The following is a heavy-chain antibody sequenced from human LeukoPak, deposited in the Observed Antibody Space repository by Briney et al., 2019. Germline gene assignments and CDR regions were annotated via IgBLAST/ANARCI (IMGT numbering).Heavy chain of an antibody. CDR1: GDSVSSNSAA. CDR3: ARETLPYTEDNWFDP. V-gene: IGHV6-1*01. J-gene: IGHJ5*02. D-gene: IGHD3-16*01. CDR2: TYYGSKWYN. Sequence: SQTLSLTCAISGDSVSSNSAAWNWIRQSPSRGLEWLGRTYYGSKWYNDCAVSVKRRITINPDTSKNQFSLQLNSVTPEDTAVYYCARETLPYTEDNWFDPWGQGTLVTVSS.